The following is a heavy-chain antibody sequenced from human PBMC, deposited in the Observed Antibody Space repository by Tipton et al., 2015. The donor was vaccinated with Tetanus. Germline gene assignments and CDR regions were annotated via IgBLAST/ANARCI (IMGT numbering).Heavy chain of an antibody. Sequence: GLVKPSQTLSLNCDVYGGSFSDYYWTWIRQPPGKGLEWIGDVDHGGDTTYNPSLGSRVTISLDTTKKQVSLKLSSVTAADTAVYYCARGDYYGSGTYDVWGQGTTVTVPS. CDR2: VDHGGDT. J-gene: IGHJ6*02. V-gene: IGHV4-34*01. CDR3: ARGDYYGSGTYDV. CDR1: GGSFSDYY. D-gene: IGHD3-10*01.